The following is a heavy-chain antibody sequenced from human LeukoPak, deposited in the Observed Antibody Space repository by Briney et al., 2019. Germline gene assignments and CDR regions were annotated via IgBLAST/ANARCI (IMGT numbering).Heavy chain of an antibody. J-gene: IGHJ4*02. D-gene: IGHD2-2*01. CDR1: GGSISSYY. CDR3: ARGGSSSFDY. CDR2: IYYSGST. Sequence: SETLSLTCTVSGGSISSYYWSWIRQPPGKGLEWIGYIYYSGSTNYNPSLKSRVTISVDTSKNQFSLKPSSVTAADTAVYYCARGGSSSFDYWGQGTLVTVSS. V-gene: IGHV4-59*01.